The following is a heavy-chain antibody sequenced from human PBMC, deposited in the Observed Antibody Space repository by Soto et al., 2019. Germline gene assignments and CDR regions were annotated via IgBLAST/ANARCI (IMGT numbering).Heavy chain of an antibody. D-gene: IGHD6-19*01. V-gene: IGHV3-13*04. CDR1: GFTFSSYD. Sequence: EVQLVESGGGLVQPGGSLRLSCAASGFTFSSYDMHWVRQATGKGLEWVSAIGTAGDTYYPGSVKGRFTISRENAKNSLYLQMNSLRAGDTAVYYCARTQSRWRHFDYWGQGTLVTVSS. J-gene: IGHJ4*02. CDR3: ARTQSRWRHFDY. CDR2: IGTAGDT.